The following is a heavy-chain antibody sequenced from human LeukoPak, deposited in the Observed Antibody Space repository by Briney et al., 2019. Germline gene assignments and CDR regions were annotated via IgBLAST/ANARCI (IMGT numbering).Heavy chain of an antibody. D-gene: IGHD3-22*01. CDR1: GGTFSSYA. V-gene: IGHV1-69*05. Sequence: SVKVSCKASGGTFSSYAISWVRQAPGQGLEWMGGITPIFGTANYAQKFQGRVTITTDESTSTAYMELSSLRSEDTAVYYCARDEYYYDSSGYSVWFDPWGRGTLVTVSS. CDR3: ARDEYYYDSSGYSVWFDP. CDR2: ITPIFGTA. J-gene: IGHJ5*02.